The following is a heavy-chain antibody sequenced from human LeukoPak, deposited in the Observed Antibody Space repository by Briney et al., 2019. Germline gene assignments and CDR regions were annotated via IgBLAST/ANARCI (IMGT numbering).Heavy chain of an antibody. V-gene: IGHV4-39*01. D-gene: IGHD3-22*01. CDR1: GGSISSSSYY. Sequence: SETLSLTCTVSGGSISSSSYYWGWIRQPPGKGLEWIGSIYYSGSTYYNPSLKSRATISVDTSKNQFSLKLSSVTAADTAVYYCARRAPYYYDSSGYYNYYYYMDVWGKGTTVTVSS. J-gene: IGHJ6*03. CDR2: IYYSGST. CDR3: ARRAPYYYDSSGYYNYYYYMDV.